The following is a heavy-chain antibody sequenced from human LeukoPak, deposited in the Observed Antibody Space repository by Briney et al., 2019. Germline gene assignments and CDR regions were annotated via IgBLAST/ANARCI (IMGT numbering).Heavy chain of an antibody. V-gene: IGHV4-34*01. Sequence: SETLSLTCAVYGASFSGYYWSWVRQPPGKGLEWIGEINHSGSTNYNPSLKSRVTISVGTPKNQFSLKVSSVTAADTAVYYCARSEPSSGSYYDYWGQGTLVTVSS. CDR3: ARSEPSSGSYYDY. CDR1: GASFSGYY. CDR2: INHSGST. D-gene: IGHD3-22*01. J-gene: IGHJ4*02.